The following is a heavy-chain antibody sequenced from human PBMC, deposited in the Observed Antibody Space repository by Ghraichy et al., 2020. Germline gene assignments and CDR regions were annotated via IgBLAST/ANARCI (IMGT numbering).Heavy chain of an antibody. CDR1: GYTFTSYA. D-gene: IGHD3-3*01. V-gene: IGHV1-3*01. J-gene: IGHJ5*02. Sequence: ASVKVSCKASGYTFTSYAMHWVRQAPGHRLEWMGWINAGNGNTRYSQKFQGRVAITRDTSASTAYMEMSSLRSEDTAVYYCARDSLWSGSERNWFDPWGQGTLFTVSS. CDR3: ARDSLWSGSERNWFDP. CDR2: INAGNGNT.